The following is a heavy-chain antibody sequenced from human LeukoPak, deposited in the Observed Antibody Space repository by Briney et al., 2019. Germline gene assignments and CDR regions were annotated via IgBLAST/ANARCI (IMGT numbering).Heavy chain of an antibody. Sequence: GGSLRLSCAASGFTFSSYWMSWVRQAPGKGLEWAANIKQDGSEKYYVDSVKGRFTISRDNAKNSINLQINSLRAEDTAVYYCARRLPDSSDYPTVIDCWGQGTLVTVSS. V-gene: IGHV3-7*01. J-gene: IGHJ4*02. D-gene: IGHD3-22*01. CDR3: ARRLPDSSDYPTVIDC. CDR2: IKQDGSEK. CDR1: GFTFSSYW.